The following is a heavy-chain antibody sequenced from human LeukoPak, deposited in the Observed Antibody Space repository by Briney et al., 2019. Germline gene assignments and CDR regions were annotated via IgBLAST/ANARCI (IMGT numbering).Heavy chain of an antibody. CDR3: AKDMSYDSSGQMGFDP. CDR2: ISWNSGSI. CDR1: GFTFDDYA. V-gene: IGHV3-9*01. J-gene: IGHJ5*02. Sequence: GGSLRLSCATSGFTFDDYAMHWVRQAPGKGLEWVSGISWNSGSIGYADSVKGRFTISRDNAKNSLYLQMNSLRAEDTALYYCAKDMSYDSSGQMGFDPWGQGTLVTVSS. D-gene: IGHD3-22*01.